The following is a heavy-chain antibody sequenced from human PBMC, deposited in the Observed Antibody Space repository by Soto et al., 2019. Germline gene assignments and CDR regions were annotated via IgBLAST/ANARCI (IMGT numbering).Heavy chain of an antibody. D-gene: IGHD3-9*01. CDR3: ARVNGGYFDWLPLHRNYFDY. V-gene: IGHV1-3*01. Sequence: ASVKVSCKASGYTFTSYAMHWVRQAPGQRLEWMGWINAGNGNTKYSQKFQGRVTITRDTSASTAYMELSSLRSEDTAVYYCARVNGGYFDWLPLHRNYFDYWGQGTLVTVSS. CDR1: GYTFTSYA. CDR2: INAGNGNT. J-gene: IGHJ4*02.